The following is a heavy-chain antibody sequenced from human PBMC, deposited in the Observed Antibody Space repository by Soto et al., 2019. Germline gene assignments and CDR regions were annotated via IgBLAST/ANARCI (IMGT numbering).Heavy chain of an antibody. Sequence: VTLSLTCTVSGASISGFYWSWIRKSAGKGLEWIGRIYATGTTDYNPSLKSRVMMSVDTSKKQFSLKLRSVTAADTAVYYCVRDGTKTLRDWFDPWGQGISVTVSS. V-gene: IGHV4-4*07. CDR3: VRDGTKTLRDWFDP. CDR1: GASISGFY. D-gene: IGHD1-1*01. J-gene: IGHJ5*02. CDR2: IYATGTT.